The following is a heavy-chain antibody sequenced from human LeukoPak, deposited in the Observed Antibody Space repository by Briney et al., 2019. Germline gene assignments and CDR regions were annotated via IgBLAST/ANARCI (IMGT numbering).Heavy chain of an antibody. V-gene: IGHV3-23*01. CDR1: GCTFSSYA. J-gene: IGHJ4*02. Sequence: GGSLRLSCAASGCTFSSYAMNWVRQAPRKGLEWVSGISNSGVSRDYADSVKGRFTISRDNSKNTLYLQMNNLRAEDTAVYYCAKGEFGSGWPNWGQGTLVTVSS. D-gene: IGHD6-19*01. CDR3: AKGEFGSGWPN. CDR2: ISNSGVSR.